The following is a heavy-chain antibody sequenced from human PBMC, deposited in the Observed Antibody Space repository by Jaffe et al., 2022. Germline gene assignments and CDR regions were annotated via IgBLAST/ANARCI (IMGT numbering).Heavy chain of an antibody. CDR1: GFTFSSYG. V-gene: IGHV3-30*02. CDR2: IRYDGSNK. D-gene: IGHD6-13*01. CDR3: AKDLGLVSIAAAGTGY. Sequence: QVQLVESGGGVVQPGGSLRLSCAASGFTFSSYGMHWVRQAPGKGLEWVAFIRYDGSNKYYADSVKGRFTISRDNSKNTLYLQMNSLRAEDTAVYYCAKDLGLVSIAAAGTGYWGQGTLVTVSS. J-gene: IGHJ4*02.